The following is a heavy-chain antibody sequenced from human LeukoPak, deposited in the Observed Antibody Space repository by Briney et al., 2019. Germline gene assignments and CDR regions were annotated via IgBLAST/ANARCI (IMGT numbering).Heavy chain of an antibody. V-gene: IGHV4-61*02. CDR2: IYTSGST. Sequence: SETLSLTCTVSGGSISSGSYYWSWIRQPAGKGLEWIGRIYTSGSTNYNPSLKSRVTISVDASKNQFSLKLSSVTAADTAVYYCAREATNVRYGSGSFWFYYYMDVWGKGTTVTISS. CDR1: GGSISSGSYY. J-gene: IGHJ6*03. D-gene: IGHD3-10*01. CDR3: AREATNVRYGSGSFWFYYYMDV.